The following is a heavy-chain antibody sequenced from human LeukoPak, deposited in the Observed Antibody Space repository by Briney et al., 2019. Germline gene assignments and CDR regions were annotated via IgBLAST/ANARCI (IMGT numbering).Heavy chain of an antibody. J-gene: IGHJ3*02. CDR1: GYTFTSYG. V-gene: IGHV1-18*01. CDR2: ISAYNGNT. Sequence: ASVKVSCKPSGYTFTSYGISLVRQAPGPGLEWMGWISAYNGNTNYAQKLQGRVTMTTDTSTSTAYMELRSLRSDDTAVYYCARDRGSYDAFDIWGQGTMATVSS. D-gene: IGHD1-26*01. CDR3: ARDRGSYDAFDI.